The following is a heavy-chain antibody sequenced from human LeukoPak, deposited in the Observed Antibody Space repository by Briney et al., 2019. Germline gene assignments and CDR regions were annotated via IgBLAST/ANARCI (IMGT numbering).Heavy chain of an antibody. CDR1: GFTFSSYA. CDR2: ISGSGGST. J-gene: IGHJ6*03. CDR3: AKVIIGYCSGGSCYDYYYMDV. D-gene: IGHD2-15*01. Sequence: PGGSLRLSCAASGFTFSSYAMSWVRQAPGKGLEWVSAISGSGGSTYYADSVKGRFTISRDNPKNTLYLQMNSLRAEDTAVYYCAKVIIGYCSGGSCYDYYYMDVWGKGTTVTVSS. V-gene: IGHV3-23*01.